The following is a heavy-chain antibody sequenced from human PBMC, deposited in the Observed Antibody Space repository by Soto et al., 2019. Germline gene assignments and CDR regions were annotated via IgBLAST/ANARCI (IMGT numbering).Heavy chain of an antibody. D-gene: IGHD5-12*01. Sequence: ASVKVSCKASGYTFTGYYMHWVRQAPGQGLEWMGWINPNSGGTNYAQKFQGRVTMTRDTSISTAYMELSRLRSDDTAVYYCARGRGYSGTESYFDYWGQGTLVTVSS. J-gene: IGHJ4*02. CDR1: GYTFTGYY. V-gene: IGHV1-2*02. CDR2: INPNSGGT. CDR3: ARGRGYSGTESYFDY.